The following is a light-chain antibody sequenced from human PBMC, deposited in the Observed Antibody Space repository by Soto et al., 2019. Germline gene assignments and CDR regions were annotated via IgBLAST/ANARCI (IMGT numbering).Light chain of an antibody. CDR1: QSVSSY. Sequence: EIVLTQSPATLSLSPGERATLSCRASQSVSSYLAWYQQKPGQAPRLLIYDASPRATGIPARFSGSGSGTDFTLTISSLEPEDFAVYYCQRRNNWPLLTFGGGTKVEIK. CDR2: DAS. V-gene: IGKV3-11*01. J-gene: IGKJ4*01. CDR3: QRRNNWPLLT.